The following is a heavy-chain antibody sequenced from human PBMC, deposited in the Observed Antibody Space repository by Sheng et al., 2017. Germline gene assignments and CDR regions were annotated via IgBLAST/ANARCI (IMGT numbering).Heavy chain of an antibody. CDR2: INSYGSKT. V-gene: IGHV3-74*01. CDR1: GFIFSRYW. D-gene: IGHD6-19*01. CDR3: ARDDDTSGRDL. J-gene: IGHJ4*02. Sequence: EVQLVESGGGLVQPGGSLRLSCAASGFIFSRYWMHWVRQVPGKGLVWVSRINSYGSKTDYADSVKGRFTISRDNANNILYLQMNSLRAEDTAVYYCARDDDTSGRDLWGQGTLVTVSS.